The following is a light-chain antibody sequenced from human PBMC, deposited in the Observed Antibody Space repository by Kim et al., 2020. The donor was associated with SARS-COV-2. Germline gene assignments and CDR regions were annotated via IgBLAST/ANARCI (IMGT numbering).Light chain of an antibody. CDR1: SGHSSVV. Sequence: SSVKPTYTLSSGHSSVVIAWNQQQQGKAPRLLLKFEGSEKYRKGSGVPVRFSASRSGADRYLTISNLQSDDEAEYYCETWYSYTRVFGGGTQLTVL. J-gene: IGLJ3*02. V-gene: IGLV4-60*03. CDR3: ETWYSYTRV. CDR2: FEGSEKY.